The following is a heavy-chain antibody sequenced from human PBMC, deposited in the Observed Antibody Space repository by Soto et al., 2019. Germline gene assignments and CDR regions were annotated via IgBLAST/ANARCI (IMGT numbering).Heavy chain of an antibody. Sequence: QVQLVESGGGVVQPERSQRLSCAAYKFTFRTYVMNWVRQAPGKGLEWVALISFGGSNKYYADSVKGRFTISRDNSKNTMYLQMNSLRPEDTAVYYCAREMIPMIMGGMSAMDVWGQGTTVTVSS. J-gene: IGHJ6*02. CDR2: ISFGGSNK. CDR3: AREMIPMIMGGMSAMDV. CDR1: KFTFRTYV. V-gene: IGHV3-30*04. D-gene: IGHD3-22*01.